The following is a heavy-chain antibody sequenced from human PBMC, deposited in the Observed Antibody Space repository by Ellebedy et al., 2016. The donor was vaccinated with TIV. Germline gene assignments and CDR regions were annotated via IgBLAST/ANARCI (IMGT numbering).Heavy chain of an antibody. CDR1: GDIFSTFW. CDR2: IYPGDSDT. J-gene: IGHJ6*02. V-gene: IGHV5-51*01. Sequence: GESLKISCKGSGDIFSTFWIGWVRQMPGKGLEWMGIIYPGDSDTRYSPSFQGQVTISADKSISTAYLQWSSLKASDTAMYYCAISTQQLSDYYYGMDVWGQGTTVTVSS. D-gene: IGHD6-13*01. CDR3: AISTQQLSDYYYGMDV.